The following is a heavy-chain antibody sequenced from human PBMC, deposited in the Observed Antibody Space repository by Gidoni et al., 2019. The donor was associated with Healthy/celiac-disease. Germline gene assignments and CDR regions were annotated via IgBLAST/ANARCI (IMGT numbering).Heavy chain of an antibody. CDR2: IRSKAYGGTT. J-gene: IGHJ6*02. CDR1: GLPFGDYA. Sequence: EVQLVESGGGLVKPGRSLRLSCTASGLPFGDYAMRWFRPAPGKGLEWVGFIRSKAYGGTTEYAASVKGRFTISRDDSKSIAYLQMNSLKTEDTAVYYCTRDRIQLWLVTYYYYGMDVWGQGTTVTVSS. V-gene: IGHV3-49*05. D-gene: IGHD5-18*01. CDR3: TRDRIQLWLVTYYYYGMDV.